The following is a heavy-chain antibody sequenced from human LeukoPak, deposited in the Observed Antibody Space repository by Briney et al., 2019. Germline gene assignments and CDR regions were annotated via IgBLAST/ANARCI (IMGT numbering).Heavy chain of an antibody. V-gene: IGHV3-23*01. J-gene: IGHJ4*02. CDR3: AKEAFGDKGFDH. Sequence: PGGSLRPSCAASGFTFSTYVMSWVRKAPGKGLEWVSSISGGGSNIYYADSVKGRFTISRNNSENTLYLQMNVLRADDTAIYYCAKEAFGDKGFDHWGQGTLAAVSS. CDR2: ISGGGSNI. CDR1: GFTFSTYV. D-gene: IGHD3-10*01.